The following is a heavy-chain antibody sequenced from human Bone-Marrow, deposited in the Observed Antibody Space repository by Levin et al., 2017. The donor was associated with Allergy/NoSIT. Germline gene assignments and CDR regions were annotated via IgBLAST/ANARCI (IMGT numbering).Heavy chain of an antibody. J-gene: IGHJ4*02. CDR2: IWHDGSKK. D-gene: IGHD6-13*01. CDR1: GFSFTTHG. Sequence: LSLTCAASGFSFTTHGMHWVRQAPEKGLEWVAVIWHDGSKKYYADSVKGRFTISRDNSDNTLYLQMNSLRVEDTAVYYCAREGQLAAAAFDYWGQGTLVTVSS. V-gene: IGHV3-33*01. CDR3: AREGQLAAAAFDY.